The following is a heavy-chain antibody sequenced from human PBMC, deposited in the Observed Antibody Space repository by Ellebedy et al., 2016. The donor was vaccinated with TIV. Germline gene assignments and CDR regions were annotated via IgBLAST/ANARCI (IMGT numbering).Heavy chain of an antibody. J-gene: IGHJ4*02. CDR2: IKQDGSEK. D-gene: IGHD3-22*01. V-gene: IGHV3-7*01. CDR1: GFTFSSYW. Sequence: GESLKISCAASGFTFSSYWMSWVRQAPGKGLEWVANIKQDGSEKYYVDSVKGRFTISRDNAKNSLYLQMNSLRAEDTAVYYCARLVHFYDSSGYLYYFDYWGQGTLVTVSS. CDR3: ARLVHFYDSSGYLYYFDY.